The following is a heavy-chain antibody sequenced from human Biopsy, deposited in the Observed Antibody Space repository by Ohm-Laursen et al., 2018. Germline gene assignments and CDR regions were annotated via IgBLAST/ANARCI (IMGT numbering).Heavy chain of an antibody. CDR2: IYYSGTT. CDR3: ARDDAVSVIRGLYY. J-gene: IGHJ4*02. Sequence: SDTLSLTCTVSAGSISSYYWNWNRQPPGQGLEWIGYIYYSGTTDYSPFLKSRVTISIDKSKNQFFLKLSSVTAEDTAVYYCARDDAVSVIRGLYYWGQGALVTVSS. D-gene: IGHD3-10*01. V-gene: IGHV4-59*07. CDR1: AGSISSYY.